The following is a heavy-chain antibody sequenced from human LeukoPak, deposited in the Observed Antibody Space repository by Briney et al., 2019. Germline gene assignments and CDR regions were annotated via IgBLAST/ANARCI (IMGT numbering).Heavy chain of an antibody. CDR1: GYSISSGYY. CDR2: IYHSGST. Sequence: PSETLSLTCTVSGYSISSGYYWGWIRQPPGKGLEWIGSIYHSGSTYYNPSLKSRVTISGDTSKNQFSLKLTSVTAADTAVYYCARVGNPLVTVFAWFDPWGQGTQVTVSS. D-gene: IGHD3-3*01. CDR3: ARVGNPLVTVFAWFDP. V-gene: IGHV4-38-2*02. J-gene: IGHJ5*02.